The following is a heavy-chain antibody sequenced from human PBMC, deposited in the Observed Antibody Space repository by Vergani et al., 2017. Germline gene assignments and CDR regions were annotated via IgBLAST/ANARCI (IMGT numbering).Heavy chain of an antibody. Sequence: EVQLVQSGAEVKKPGESLKISCKGSGYSFASYWIGWVRQMPGKGLEWMGFIYPGDSDTRYSPSFQGQVTISADKSISTAYLQWSSLKASDTAMYYCARQPYYDILTGYYRAFDYWGQGTLVTVSS. J-gene: IGHJ4*02. CDR2: IYPGDSDT. CDR1: GYSFASYW. D-gene: IGHD3-9*01. CDR3: ARQPYYDILTGYYRAFDY. V-gene: IGHV5-51*01.